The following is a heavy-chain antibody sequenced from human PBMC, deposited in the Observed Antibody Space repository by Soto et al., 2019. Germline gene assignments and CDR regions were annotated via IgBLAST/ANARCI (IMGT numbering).Heavy chain of an antibody. J-gene: IGHJ6*03. Sequence: QPGGSLRLSCAASGFTFSNYAMSWVRQAPGKGLEWVSAVSGSGASTYYADSVKGRFTISRDNSKDTMYLQMNSLRVEDTAVYFCAKRADSTAGYFSYYMDVWGKGTTVTVSS. CDR3: AKRADSTAGYFSYYMDV. CDR2: VSGSGAST. V-gene: IGHV3-23*01. D-gene: IGHD4-17*01. CDR1: GFTFSNYA.